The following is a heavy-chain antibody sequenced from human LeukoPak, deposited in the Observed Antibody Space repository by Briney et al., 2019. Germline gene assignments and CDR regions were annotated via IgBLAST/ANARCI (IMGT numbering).Heavy chain of an antibody. CDR2: IYYSGST. V-gene: IGHV4-59*01. Sequence: SETLSLTCTVSGGSISSYYWSWIRQPPGKGLEWIGYIYYSGSTNYNPSLKSRVTISVDTSKNQFSLKLSSVTAADTAVYYCARGRRTIFGVVTPYYFDYWGQGTLVTVSS. J-gene: IGHJ4*02. D-gene: IGHD3-3*01. CDR1: GGSISSYY. CDR3: ARGRRTIFGVVTPYYFDY.